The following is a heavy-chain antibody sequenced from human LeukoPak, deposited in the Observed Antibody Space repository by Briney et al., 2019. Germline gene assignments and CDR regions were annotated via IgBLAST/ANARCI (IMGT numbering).Heavy chain of an antibody. CDR1: GFTFSSYA. CDR3: AKACGYSGYDPIDY. D-gene: IGHD5-12*01. CDR2: ISGSGGST. Sequence: GGSLRLSCAASGFTFSSYAMNWVRQAPGKGLEWVSGISGSGGSTYYADSVKGRFTISRDNPKNTVYMQMNSLRAEGTAVYYCAKACGYSGYDPIDYWGQGTLVTVSS. V-gene: IGHV3-23*01. J-gene: IGHJ4*02.